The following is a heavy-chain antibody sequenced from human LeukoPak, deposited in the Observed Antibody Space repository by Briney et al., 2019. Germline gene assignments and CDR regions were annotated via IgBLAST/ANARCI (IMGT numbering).Heavy chain of an antibody. CDR3: AREGIVGATRGWFDP. Sequence: SETLSLTCAVSGGSVSSGGYSWSWIRQPPGKGLEWIGYIYHSGSTYYNPSLKSRVTISVDRSKNQFSLKLSSVTAADTAVYYCAREGIVGATRGWFDPWGQGTLVTVSS. CDR2: IYHSGST. V-gene: IGHV4-30-2*01. CDR1: GGSVSSGGYS. J-gene: IGHJ5*02. D-gene: IGHD1-26*01.